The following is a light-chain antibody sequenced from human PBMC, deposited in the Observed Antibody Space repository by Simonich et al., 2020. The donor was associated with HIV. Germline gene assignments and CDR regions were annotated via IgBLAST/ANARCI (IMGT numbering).Light chain of an antibody. CDR2: AAS. CDR1: KSISSY. Sequence: DIQMTQSPSSLSASVGDSVTITFRASKSISSYLNWYQKKPGKAPKILIYAASSLQSGGPSMFSGSGSGTDFTLTISSLQAEDVAVYYCQQYYDTPYTFGQGTKLEI. CDR3: QQYYDTPYT. J-gene: IGKJ2*01. V-gene: IGKV1-39*01.